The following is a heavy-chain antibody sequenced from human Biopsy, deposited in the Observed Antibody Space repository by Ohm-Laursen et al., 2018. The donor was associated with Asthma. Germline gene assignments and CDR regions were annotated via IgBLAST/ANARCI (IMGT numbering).Heavy chain of an antibody. CDR3: VRAMRNEQWLAPFDY. D-gene: IGHD6-19*01. J-gene: IGHJ4*02. V-gene: IGHV4-59*07. CDR2: VYWTGST. CDR1: GGSISSFY. Sequence: SDTLSPTCCVYGGSISSFYWSWIRQSPEKGLEWMGYVYWTGSTNYNPSLKSRITMSVDTSKNRMFLELTSVTAADTAIYYCVRAMRNEQWLAPFDYWGQGKPVTVSS.